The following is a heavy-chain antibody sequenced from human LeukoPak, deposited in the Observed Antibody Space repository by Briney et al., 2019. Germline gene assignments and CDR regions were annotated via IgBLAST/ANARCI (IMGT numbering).Heavy chain of an antibody. J-gene: IGHJ6*03. CDR3: AKRRPTGTTRNYYYYMDV. Sequence: ASVKVSCKASGGTFSSYAISWVRQAPGQGLEWMGGIIPIFGTANYAQKFQGRVTITADKSTSTAYMELSSLRSEDTAVYYCAKRRPTGTTRNYYYYMDVWGKGTTVTISS. CDR1: GGTFSSYA. V-gene: IGHV1-69*06. CDR2: IIPIFGTA. D-gene: IGHD1-1*01.